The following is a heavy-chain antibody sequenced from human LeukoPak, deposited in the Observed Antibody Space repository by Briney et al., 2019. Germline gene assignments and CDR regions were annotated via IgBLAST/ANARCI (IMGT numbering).Heavy chain of an antibody. CDR3: ARGGVGATTAGFDY. D-gene: IGHD1-26*01. Sequence: SETLSLTCAVYGGSFSGYYWSWIRQPPGKGLEWIGEINHSGSTNYNPSLKSRVTISVDTSKNQLSLKLSSVTAADTAVYYCARGGVGATTAGFDYWGQGTLVTVSS. J-gene: IGHJ4*02. V-gene: IGHV4-34*01. CDR1: GGSFSGYY. CDR2: INHSGST.